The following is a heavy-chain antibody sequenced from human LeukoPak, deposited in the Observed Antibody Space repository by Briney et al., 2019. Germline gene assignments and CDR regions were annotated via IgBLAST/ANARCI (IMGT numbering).Heavy chain of an antibody. CDR1: GFTFSNAW. J-gene: IGHJ4*02. D-gene: IGHD6-13*01. CDR3: TTDLKSGIAAATELLDY. CDR2: IKSKTDGGTT. V-gene: IGHV3-15*01. Sequence: GGSLRLSCAASGFTFSNAWMSWVRQAPGKGLEWVGRIKSKTDGGTTDYAAPVKGRFTISRDDSKNTLYLQMNSLKTEDTAVYYCTTDLKSGIAAATELLDYWGQGTLVTVSS.